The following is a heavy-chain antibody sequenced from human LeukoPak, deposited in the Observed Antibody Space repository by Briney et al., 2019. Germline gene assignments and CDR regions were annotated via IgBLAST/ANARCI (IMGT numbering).Heavy chain of an antibody. CDR2: IYHSGST. D-gene: IGHD5-12*01. V-gene: IGHV4-30-2*01. CDR1: GGSISSGGYS. CDR3: ARGDSGYDSIDLYFDY. Sequence: SQTLSLTCAVSGGSISSGGYSWSWIRQPPGKGLEWIGYIYHSGSTYYNPSLKSRVTISVDRSKNQFSLKLSSVTAADTAVYYCARGDSGYDSIDLYFDYWGQGTLVTVSS. J-gene: IGHJ4*02.